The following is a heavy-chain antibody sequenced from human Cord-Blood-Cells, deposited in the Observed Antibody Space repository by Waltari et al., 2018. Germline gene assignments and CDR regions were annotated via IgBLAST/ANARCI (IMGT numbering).Heavy chain of an antibody. CDR3: ARPKNPTVTDAFDI. CDR1: GGSFSGYY. CDR2: INHSGRT. J-gene: IGHJ3*02. Sequence: QVQLQQWGAGLLKPSETLSLTCAVYGGSFSGYYWSWIRQPPGKGLEWSGEINHSGRTNSNPSLKGRVTISVDTAKNQFSLKLCSVTAADTTVYYWARPKNPTVTDAFDIWGQGTMVTVSS. V-gene: IGHV4-34*01. D-gene: IGHD4-17*01.